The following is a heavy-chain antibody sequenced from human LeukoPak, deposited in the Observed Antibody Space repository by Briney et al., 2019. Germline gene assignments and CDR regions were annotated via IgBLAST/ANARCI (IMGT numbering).Heavy chain of an antibody. CDR2: MNPNSGNT. D-gene: IGHD2-2*03. J-gene: IGHJ4*02. CDR3: ARGPRVDIVVVPAALFDY. CDR1: GYTFTSYD. Sequence: ASVKVSCKASGYTFTSYDINWVRQATGQGLEWMGWMNPNSGNTGYAQKFQGRVTMTRNTSISTAYMELSSLRSEDTAVYYCARGPRVDIVVVPAALFDYWGQGTLVTVSS. V-gene: IGHV1-8*01.